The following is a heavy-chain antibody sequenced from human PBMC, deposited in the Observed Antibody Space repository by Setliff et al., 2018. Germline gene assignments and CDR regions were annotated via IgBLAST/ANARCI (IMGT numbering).Heavy chain of an antibody. J-gene: IGHJ4*02. CDR1: GGAVSGDY. CDR2: INYSGST. V-gene: IGHV4-59*08. CDR3: ARGGERYHSAS. D-gene: IGHD1-1*01. Sequence: LSLTCSVSGGAVSGDYWTWIRQPPGKGLEYIGYINYSGSTNYNPSLKSRVTISGDTSKNQVSLRLSSVTAADTAVYYCARGGERYHSASWGQGTLVTVSS.